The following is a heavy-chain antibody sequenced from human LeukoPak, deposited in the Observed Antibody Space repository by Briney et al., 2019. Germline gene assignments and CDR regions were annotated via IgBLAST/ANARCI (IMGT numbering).Heavy chain of an antibody. D-gene: IGHD6-13*01. V-gene: IGHV4-59*01. Sequence: SETLSLTCTVSGGSISSYYWSWIRQPPGKGLEWIGYIYYSGSTNYNPSLKSRVTISVDTSKNQFSLKLSSVTAADTAVYYCARTDPSSWYVYWGQRTLVTVSS. J-gene: IGHJ4*02. CDR2: IYYSGST. CDR1: GGSISSYY. CDR3: ARTDPSSWYVY.